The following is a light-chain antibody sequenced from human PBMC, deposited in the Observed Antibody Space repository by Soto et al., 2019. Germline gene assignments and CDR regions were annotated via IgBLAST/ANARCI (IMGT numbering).Light chain of an antibody. Sequence: QSALTQPPSVSGAPGQRVTISCAGSSSNIGAGYDVHWYQRLPGTAPKLLISGDIYRPSGVPDRFSGSKSGTSASLAITGLQAEDEADYYCQSYDSSLSAVVFGGGTKLTVL. CDR2: GDI. V-gene: IGLV1-40*01. CDR3: QSYDSSLSAVV. CDR1: SSNIGAGYD. J-gene: IGLJ2*01.